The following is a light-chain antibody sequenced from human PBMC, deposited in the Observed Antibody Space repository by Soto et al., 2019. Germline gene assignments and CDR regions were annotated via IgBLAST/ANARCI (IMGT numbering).Light chain of an antibody. CDR1: QHVDRY. V-gene: IGKV1-39*01. J-gene: IGKJ1*01. Sequence: DIQMTQSPSSLSASVGDSVTITCRTSQHVDRYLSWYRQIPGRAPKLLIYSASSLVSGVPPRFRGSASGTEFTLSISSLQREDFAKYFCQQSSNIPWTFGQGTKVEMK. CDR3: QQSSNIPWT. CDR2: SAS.